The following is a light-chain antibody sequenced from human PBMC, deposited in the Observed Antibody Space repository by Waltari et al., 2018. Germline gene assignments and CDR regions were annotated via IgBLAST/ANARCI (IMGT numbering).Light chain of an antibody. J-gene: IGKJ4*01. Sequence: EIVLTQSPATLSLSPGERANLSCRATQSVSSDLAWYQQKPGQAPRLLIYGASSRATDIPDRFSGSGSGTDFTLTISSLEPEDFAVYYCQQYNNWPLTFGGGTKVKIK. CDR3: QQYNNWPLT. CDR2: GAS. CDR1: QSVSSD. V-gene: IGKV3-15*01.